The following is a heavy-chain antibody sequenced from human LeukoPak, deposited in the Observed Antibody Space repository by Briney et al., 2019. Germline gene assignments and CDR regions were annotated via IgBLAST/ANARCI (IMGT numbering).Heavy chain of an antibody. Sequence: ASVKVSCKASGYRFNDYYMFWIRQAPGQGIEWVGWINPKTGVTSYAQKFQGRVTVTTDTSISTLYMELNSLISDETAVYYCARDHVSGKDDRSFDYWGQGTLVTVSS. V-gene: IGHV1-2*02. CDR3: ARDHVSGKDDRSFDY. D-gene: IGHD3-10*01. J-gene: IGHJ4*02. CDR1: GYRFNDYY. CDR2: INPKTGVT.